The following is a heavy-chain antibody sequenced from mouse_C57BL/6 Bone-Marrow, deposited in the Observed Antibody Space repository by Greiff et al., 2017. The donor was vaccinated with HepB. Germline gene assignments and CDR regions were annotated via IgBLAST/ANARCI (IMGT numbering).Heavy chain of an antibody. CDR2: INPNNGGT. CDR1: GYTFTNYW. V-gene: IGHV1-53*01. Sequence: VQLQQPGTELVKPGASVKLSCKASGYTFTNYWMHWVKQRPGQGLEWIGNINPNNGGTNYNEKFKSKATLTVDKSSSTAYMQLSSLTSEDSAVYYWARRNYYRSSYHWYFDDWGTGTTVTVSS. D-gene: IGHD1-1*01. J-gene: IGHJ1*03. CDR3: ARRNYYRSSYHWYFDD.